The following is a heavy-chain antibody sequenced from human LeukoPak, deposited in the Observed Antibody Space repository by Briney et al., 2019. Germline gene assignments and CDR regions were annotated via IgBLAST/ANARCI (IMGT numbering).Heavy chain of an antibody. CDR1: GFTFSSYG. Sequence: GGSLRLSCAASGFTFSSYGMHWVRQAPGKGLEWVSSISSSSSYIYYADSVKGRFTISRDNAKNSLYLQMNSLRAEDTAVYYCARDGSDSTGYYYALWGQGTLVTVSS. V-gene: IGHV3-21*01. J-gene: IGHJ4*02. CDR3: ARDGSDSTGYYYAL. CDR2: ISSSSSYI. D-gene: IGHD3-22*01.